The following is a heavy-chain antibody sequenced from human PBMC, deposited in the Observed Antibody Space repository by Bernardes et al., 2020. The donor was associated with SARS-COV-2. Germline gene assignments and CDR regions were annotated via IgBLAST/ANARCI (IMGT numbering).Heavy chain of an antibody. CDR3: AKPVQWLVGFEY. Sequence: GCLSPSRAGSGFTFSDPYMNWFRPAPGKGLEWLAHISAFGDKIYYADSVRGRFTVSRDNAKSCLYLQMDSLRAEDTALYYCAKPVQWLVGFEYWGPGTLVTVSS. CDR2: ISAFGDKI. V-gene: IGHV3-11*01. D-gene: IGHD6-19*01. CDR1: GFTFSDPY. J-gene: IGHJ4*02.